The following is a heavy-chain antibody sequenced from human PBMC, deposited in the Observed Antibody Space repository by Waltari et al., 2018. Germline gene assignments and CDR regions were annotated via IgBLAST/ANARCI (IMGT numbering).Heavy chain of an antibody. D-gene: IGHD5-12*01. CDR1: GVSIPNNRHY. CDR2: VSYSGTT. CDR3: ATYIGASVGTAAFDV. Sequence: QLQLQESGPRLVRPSETLSLICRVSGVSIPNNRHYCAWIRQSPGQGLEWIGTVSYSGTTYSSPSRKSRVSVSRDTSKNQVSLILGSVTAADMAVYYCATYIGASVGTAAFDVWGQGTMVTVSS. V-gene: IGHV4-39*01. J-gene: IGHJ3*01.